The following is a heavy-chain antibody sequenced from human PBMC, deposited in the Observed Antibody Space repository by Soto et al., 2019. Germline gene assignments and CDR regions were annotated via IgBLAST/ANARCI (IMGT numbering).Heavy chain of an antibody. Sequence: GGSLRLSCKASGVAFGDYPMSWVRQAPGKGLEWVGCIRSRAYGGTADYAASVGGRFTFSRDDSKSIAYLQMNSLRTEDTAMYYCTRSITGVPYYYYGMDVWGQGTTVTVSS. CDR2: IRSRAYGGTA. J-gene: IGHJ6*02. D-gene: IGHD7-27*01. CDR1: GVAFGDYP. CDR3: TRSITGVPYYYYGMDV. V-gene: IGHV3-49*04.